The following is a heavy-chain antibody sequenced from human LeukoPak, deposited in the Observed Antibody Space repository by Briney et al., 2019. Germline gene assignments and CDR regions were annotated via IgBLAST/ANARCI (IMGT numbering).Heavy chain of an antibody. Sequence: ASVKVSCKASGYTFSTYYMHWVRQAPRQGLEWVGVINPSGATTTYAQKFQGRVTMTRDTSTSTVYMELSSLRIEDTAMYYCSRDLGGSYNDYWGQGTMVTVSS. J-gene: IGHJ4*02. CDR3: SRDLGGSYNDY. V-gene: IGHV1-46*01. CDR2: INPSGATT. D-gene: IGHD1-26*01. CDR1: GYTFSTYY.